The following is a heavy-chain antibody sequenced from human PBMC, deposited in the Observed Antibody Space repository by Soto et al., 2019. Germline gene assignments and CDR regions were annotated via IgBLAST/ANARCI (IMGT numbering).Heavy chain of an antibody. CDR1: GGSISSGGYS. CDR3: TTEAYDNSGSLAFDI. J-gene: IGHJ3*02. CDR2: IYHSGST. V-gene: IGHV4-30-2*01. Sequence: TLSLTCAVSGGSISSGGYSWSWIRQPPGKGLEWIGYIYHSGSTYYNPSLKSRVTISVDRSQSQFSLKLNSVTAADTAVYYCTTEAYDNSGSLAFDIWGPGTLVTVSS. D-gene: IGHD3-22*01.